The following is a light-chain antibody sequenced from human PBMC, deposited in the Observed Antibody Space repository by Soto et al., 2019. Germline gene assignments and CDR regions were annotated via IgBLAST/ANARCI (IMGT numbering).Light chain of an antibody. J-gene: IGKJ2*01. CDR1: QRITTY. V-gene: IGKV1-39*01. Sequence: IQMTQSPSSLSASVGDRVTITCRASQRITTYLNWYQQKPGKAPKLLISTAATLQGGVPSRFSGSWSGTDFTLTITTLQPEDFATYFVQQSYSTPYTFGQGTKLEIK. CDR3: QQSYSTPYT. CDR2: TAA.